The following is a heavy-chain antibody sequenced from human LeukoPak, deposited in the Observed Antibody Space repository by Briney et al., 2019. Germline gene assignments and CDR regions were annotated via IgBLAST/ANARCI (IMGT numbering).Heavy chain of an antibody. Sequence: GESLKISCEASGYNFIHYWIGWVRQVPGKGLEWMGIIYPADSDTKYSPSVHGQVTISADKSISTAYLQLVNLKPSDTAIYYCARRNWNSGYYLDLWGQGTPVTVSS. J-gene: IGHJ4*02. V-gene: IGHV5-51*01. CDR2: IYPADSDT. CDR1: GYNFIHYW. D-gene: IGHD3-22*01. CDR3: ARRNWNSGYYLDL.